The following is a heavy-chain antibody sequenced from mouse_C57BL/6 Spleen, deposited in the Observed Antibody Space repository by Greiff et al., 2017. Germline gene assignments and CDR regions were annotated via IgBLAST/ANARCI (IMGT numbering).Heavy chain of an antibody. CDR1: GYTFTSYW. V-gene: IGHV1-50*01. CDR3: AREGPY. J-gene: IGHJ2*01. CDR2: IDPSDSYT. Sequence: QVQLQQPGAELVKPGASVKLSCKASGYTFTSYWMQWVKQRPGQGLEWIGEIDPSDSYTNYNQKFKGKATLTVDTSSSTAYMQLSSRTSEDSAVYYCAREGPYWGQGTTLTVSS.